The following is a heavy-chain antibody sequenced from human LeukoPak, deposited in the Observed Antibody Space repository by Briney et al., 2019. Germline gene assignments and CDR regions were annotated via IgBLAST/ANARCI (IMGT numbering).Heavy chain of an antibody. J-gene: IGHJ4*02. CDR3: ARGYSPDAEVQLSDFDY. CDR2: ISAYNGNT. CDR1: GYTFTSYG. D-gene: IGHD2-21*01. Sequence: GASVKVSCKASGYTFTSYGISWVRQAPGQGLEWMGWISAYNGNTNYAQKFQGRVTITRNTSISTAYMELSSLRSEDTAVYYCARGYSPDAEVQLSDFDYWGQGTLVTVSS. V-gene: IGHV1-18*01.